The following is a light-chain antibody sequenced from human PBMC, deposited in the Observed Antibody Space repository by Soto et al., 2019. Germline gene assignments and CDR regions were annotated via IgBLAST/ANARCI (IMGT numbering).Light chain of an antibody. J-gene: IGLJ1*01. Sequence: QSALTQPPSASGSPGQSVTISCTGTSSDVGAYNYVSWYQQHPGKAPKLMIYEVSKRPSGVPDRFSGSKSGNTASLAVSGLQAEDEADYYCSLHAGSNYYVFGTGSKVTVL. V-gene: IGLV2-8*01. CDR1: SSDVGAYNY. CDR2: EVS. CDR3: SLHAGSNYYV.